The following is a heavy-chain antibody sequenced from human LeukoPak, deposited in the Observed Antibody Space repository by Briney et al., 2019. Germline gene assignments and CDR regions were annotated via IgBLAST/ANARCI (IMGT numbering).Heavy chain of an antibody. Sequence: AGSLRLSCAASGFTFSSYNMNWVRQAQGKGLEWVSSITSSSSYIYYADSVRGRFTISRDNAKNSLYLQMDSLRVEDTAEYYCARASMIVVVLSYFDYWGQGTLVTVSS. J-gene: IGHJ4*02. CDR1: GFTFSSYN. V-gene: IGHV3-21*06. D-gene: IGHD3-22*01. CDR2: ITSSSSYI. CDR3: ARASMIVVVLSYFDY.